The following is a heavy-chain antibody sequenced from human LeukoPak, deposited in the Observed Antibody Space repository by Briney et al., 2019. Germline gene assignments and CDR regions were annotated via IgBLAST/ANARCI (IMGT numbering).Heavy chain of an antibody. D-gene: IGHD3-22*01. CDR3: AKPHPYYYDSGGYSSMAPASH. CDR1: GFTFSSYS. CDR2: ISSSSSTT. J-gene: IGHJ4*02. Sequence: GGSLRLSCAASGFTFSSYSMNWVRQAPGKGLEWVSYISSSSSTTYYADSVKGRFTISRDNSKNTLYLQMNSLRAEDTAVNYCAKPHPYYYDSGGYSSMAPASHWGQGTLVTVSS. V-gene: IGHV3-48*01.